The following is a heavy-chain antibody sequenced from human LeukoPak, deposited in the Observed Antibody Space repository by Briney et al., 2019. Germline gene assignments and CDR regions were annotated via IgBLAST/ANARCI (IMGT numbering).Heavy chain of an antibody. D-gene: IGHD3-10*01. Sequence: GGSLRLSCAASGFTVSSNYMSRVRQAPGKGLEWVSAISGSGGSTYYADSVKGRFTISRDNSKNTLYLQMNSLRAEDTAVYYCAKGSRGSNYGSGSYYSQYYFDYWGQGTLVTVSS. V-gene: IGHV3-23*01. CDR2: ISGSGGST. CDR3: AKGSRGSNYGSGSYYSQYYFDY. J-gene: IGHJ4*02. CDR1: GFTVSSNY.